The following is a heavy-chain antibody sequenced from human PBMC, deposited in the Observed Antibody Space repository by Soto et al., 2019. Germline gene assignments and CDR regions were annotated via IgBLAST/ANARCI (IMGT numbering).Heavy chain of an antibody. CDR1: GFTVSNNY. D-gene: IGHD6-13*01. Sequence: EVQLVESGGGLIQPGGSLRLSCAASGFTVSNNYMTWVRQAPGKGLEWVSAIYSGGSTYYADSVKGRFTISRENSKNTLYLQMNSLRAEDTAVYYCAKARSAAAGLFDYWGQGTLVTVSS. CDR2: IYSGGST. V-gene: IGHV3-53*01. J-gene: IGHJ4*02. CDR3: AKARSAAAGLFDY.